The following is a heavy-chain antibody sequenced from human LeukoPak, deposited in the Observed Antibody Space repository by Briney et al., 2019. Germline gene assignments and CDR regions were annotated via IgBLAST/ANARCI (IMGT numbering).Heavy chain of an antibody. J-gene: IGHJ4*02. CDR3: ARPDDYYDSSGALDY. D-gene: IGHD3-22*01. CDR2: ISSSGSTI. CDR1: GFTFSDYY. Sequence: GGSLRLSCAASGFTFSDYYMSWIRQAPGKGLEWVSYISSSGSTIYYADSVKGRFTISRDNAKNSLYLQMNSLRAEDTAVYYCARPDDYYDSSGALDYWGQGTLVTVSS. V-gene: IGHV3-11*04.